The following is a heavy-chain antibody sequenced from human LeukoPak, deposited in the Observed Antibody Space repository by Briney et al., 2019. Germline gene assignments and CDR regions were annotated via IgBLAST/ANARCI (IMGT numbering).Heavy chain of an antibody. CDR3: AKGSGASSYSGLDY. J-gene: IGHJ4*02. Sequence: GGSLRLSCAASGFTFSSYGIHWVRQAPGKGLEWVSVIRNSGANTYYADSVKGRFTISRDNSNNTLYLQMNSLRGDDTAIYYCAKGSGASSYSGLDYWGQGNLVTVSS. CDR1: GFTFSSYG. CDR2: IRNSGANT. D-gene: IGHD2-15*01. V-gene: IGHV3-23*01.